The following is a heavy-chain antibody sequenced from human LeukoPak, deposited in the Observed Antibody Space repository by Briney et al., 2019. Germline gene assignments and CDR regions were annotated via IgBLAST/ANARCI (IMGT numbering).Heavy chain of an antibody. CDR1: GFTFSDYY. Sequence: GGSLRLSCTASGFTFSDYYMNWIRQAPGKGLEWISYITSSSSYTKCADSVKGRFTMSRDNAKNSLYLQMNSLRAEDTAVYYCATQGIYSGSYYGVWGQGTLVTVSS. CDR3: ATQGIYSGSYYGV. D-gene: IGHD1-26*01. J-gene: IGHJ1*01. CDR2: ITSSSSYT. V-gene: IGHV3-11*06.